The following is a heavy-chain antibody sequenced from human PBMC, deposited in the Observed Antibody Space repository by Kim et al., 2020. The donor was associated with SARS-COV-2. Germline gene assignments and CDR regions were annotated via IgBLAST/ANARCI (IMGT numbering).Heavy chain of an antibody. CDR3: ARAPLYSSSWLHRAFDI. D-gene: IGHD6-13*01. V-gene: IGHV1-3*01. CDR1: GYTFTSYA. J-gene: IGHJ3*02. CDR2: INAGNGNT. Sequence: ASVKVSCKASGYTFTSYAMHWVRQAPGQRLEWMGWINAGNGNTKYSQKFQGRVTITRDTSASTAYMELSSLRSEDTAVYYCARAPLYSSSWLHRAFDIWGQGTMVTVSS.